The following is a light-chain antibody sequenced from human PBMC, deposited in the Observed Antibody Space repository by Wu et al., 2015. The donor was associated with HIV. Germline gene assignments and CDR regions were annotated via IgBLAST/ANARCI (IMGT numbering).Light chain of an antibody. CDR3: QQSYSTVWT. CDR2: AAS. J-gene: IGKJ1*01. V-gene: IGKV1-39*01. CDR1: QSVSSY. Sequence: DIQMTQSPSSLSASVGDRVTITCRASQSVSSYLNWYQQKPGKAPKLLIYAASSLQSGVPSRFSGSGSGTDFTLTISSLQPEDFAAYYCQQSYSTVWTFGQGTKVGNQ.